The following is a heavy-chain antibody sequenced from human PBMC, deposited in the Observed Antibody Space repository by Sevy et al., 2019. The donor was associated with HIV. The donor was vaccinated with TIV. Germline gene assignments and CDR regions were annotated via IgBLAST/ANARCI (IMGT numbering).Heavy chain of an antibody. D-gene: IGHD4-17*01. CDR1: GFTFSDYG. CDR2: IWSDGSKK. V-gene: IGHV3-33*01. J-gene: IGHJ4*02. Sequence: GGSLRLTCTASGFTFSDYGMHWVRQAPGKGLEWVAIIWSDGSKKYYADSIKGRFTISRDNSKNTLYLQMNSLRAEDTAVYYCARESGEVRYGFDYWGQGTLVTVSS. CDR3: ARESGEVRYGFDY.